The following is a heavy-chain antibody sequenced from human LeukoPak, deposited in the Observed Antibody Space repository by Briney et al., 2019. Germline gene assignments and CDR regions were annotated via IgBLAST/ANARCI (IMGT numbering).Heavy chain of an antibody. CDR1: GGSISSDDYY. V-gene: IGHV4-31*03. CDR3: ARDRRLIYCGGDCYSNYFDF. J-gene: IGHJ4*02. Sequence: SQTLSLTCTVSGGSISSDDYYWSWIRQHPGKGLEWIGNIYYSGNTYYNPSLESRFTISVDTSKNQFSLKLSSVTAADTAVYYCARDRRLIYCGGDCYSNYFDFWGQGTLVTVSS. D-gene: IGHD2-21*02. CDR2: IYYSGNT.